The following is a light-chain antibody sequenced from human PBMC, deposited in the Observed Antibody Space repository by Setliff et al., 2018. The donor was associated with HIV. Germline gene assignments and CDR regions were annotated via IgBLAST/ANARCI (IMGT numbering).Light chain of an antibody. CDR1: SSDVGTYNF. J-gene: IGLJ1*01. Sequence: QSALTQPASVSGSPGQSITISCTGTSSDVGTYNFVSWYQQHPGIAPKLMIYDVSNRPSGVSNRFSGSKSGYTASLTISGLQAEDEADYYCSSYTSSTPLYVFGTGTKVTVL. CDR2: DVS. V-gene: IGLV2-14*03. CDR3: SSYTSSTPLYV.